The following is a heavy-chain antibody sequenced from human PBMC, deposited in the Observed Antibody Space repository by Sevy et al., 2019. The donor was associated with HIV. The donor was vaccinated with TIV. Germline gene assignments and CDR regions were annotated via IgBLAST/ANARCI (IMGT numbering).Heavy chain of an antibody. CDR3: ARDGGTMTTPGSFDI. Sequence: SETLSLTCAVSGVSISSGAYSWNWTRQPPGKGLEWIGYIYHTGNTYYNPSLKSRITISLDRSKNQFSLRLSSVTAADTAVYFCARDGGTMTTPGSFDIWGQGTMVTVSS. D-gene: IGHD4-17*01. CDR2: IYHTGNT. V-gene: IGHV4-30-2*01. J-gene: IGHJ3*02. CDR1: GVSISSGAYS.